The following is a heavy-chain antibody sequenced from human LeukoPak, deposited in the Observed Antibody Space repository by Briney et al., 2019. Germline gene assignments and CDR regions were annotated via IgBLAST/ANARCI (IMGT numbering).Heavy chain of an antibody. V-gene: IGHV1-2*06. CDR3: AREIAVAGTDNWFDP. CDR1: GYTITGYY. J-gene: IGHJ5*02. Sequence: EASVKVSCKASGYTITGYYMHWVRQAPGQGLEWMGRINPNTGDTNSARKFQGRITMTRDTSTSTVYMELSSLRSEDTAVYYCAREIAVAGTDNWFDPWGQGTLVTVSS. D-gene: IGHD6-19*01. CDR2: INPNTGDT.